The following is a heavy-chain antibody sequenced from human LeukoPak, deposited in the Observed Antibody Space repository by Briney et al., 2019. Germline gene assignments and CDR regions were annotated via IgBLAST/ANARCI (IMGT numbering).Heavy chain of an antibody. CDR2: IRSKANSYAT. D-gene: IGHD3-22*01. CDR1: GFTFSGSA. V-gene: IGHV3-73*01. Sequence: GGSLRLSCAASGFTFSGSAMRWVRQASGKGLEWVGRIRSKANSYATAYAASVKGRFTISRDDSKNTAYLQMNSLKTEDTAVYYCTRHVYDSSGYSRNWFDPWGQGTLVTVSS. J-gene: IGHJ5*02. CDR3: TRHVYDSSGYSRNWFDP.